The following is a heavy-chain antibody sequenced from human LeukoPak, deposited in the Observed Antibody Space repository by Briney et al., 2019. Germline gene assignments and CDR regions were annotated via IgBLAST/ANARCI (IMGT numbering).Heavy chain of an antibody. J-gene: IGHJ4*02. Sequence: GGSLRLSCAASGLTFSAYPINWVRQAAGEGLEWVSHIKSDGNTIFYADSVKGRFTISRDNAKNSLYLQMNSLRDEDTAVYYCATDSQWSFDYWGLGTLVTVSS. D-gene: IGHD2-15*01. CDR1: GLTFSAYP. V-gene: IGHV3-48*02. CDR2: IKSDGNTI. CDR3: ATDSQWSFDY.